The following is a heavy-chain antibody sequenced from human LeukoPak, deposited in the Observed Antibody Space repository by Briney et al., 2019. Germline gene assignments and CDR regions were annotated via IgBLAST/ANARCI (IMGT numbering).Heavy chain of an antibody. CDR1: GYTFTSYG. V-gene: IGHV1-18*01. J-gene: IGHJ5*02. CDR3: ARSTVTTFGVDWFDP. Sequence: ASVTVSCKASGYTFTSYGISWVRQAPGQGLAWMGRISAYNGNTNYAHKFQGRVTMTTDTSTSTAYMELRSLRSDDTAVYYCARSTVTTFGVDWFDPWGQGTLVTVSS. D-gene: IGHD4-17*01. CDR2: ISAYNGNT.